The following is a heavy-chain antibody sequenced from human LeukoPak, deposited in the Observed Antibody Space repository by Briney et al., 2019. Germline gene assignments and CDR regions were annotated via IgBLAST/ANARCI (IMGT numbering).Heavy chain of an antibody. J-gene: IGHJ4*02. V-gene: IGHV1-2*02. Sequence: ASVKVSCKGSGYTFTGYHMHWVRQAPGQGLEWMAWINPNSGATNYAQRFQGRVTVTRDTSISTAYMELSSLESDDTAMYYCVRDLMTTQTWDFDYWGQGTLVSVSS. CDR2: INPNSGAT. CDR3: VRDLMTTQTWDFDY. D-gene: IGHD3-16*01. CDR1: GYTFTGYH.